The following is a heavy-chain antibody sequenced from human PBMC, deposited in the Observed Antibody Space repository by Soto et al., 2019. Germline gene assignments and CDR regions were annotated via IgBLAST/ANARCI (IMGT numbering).Heavy chain of an antibody. J-gene: IGHJ5*02. D-gene: IGHD3-16*01. CDR1: GGFLSESY. V-gene: IGHV4-34*01. CDR2: INHVGGT. Sequence: SETLSLTCAVYGGFLSESYWTWIRQPPGKGLEWIGEINHVGGTNYNPSLKSRVTMSVDTTQNQFSLRLISVTAADTAMYFCVRIRYQLPSSVLWLDPWGQGTPVTVSS. CDR3: VRIRYQLPSSVLWLDP.